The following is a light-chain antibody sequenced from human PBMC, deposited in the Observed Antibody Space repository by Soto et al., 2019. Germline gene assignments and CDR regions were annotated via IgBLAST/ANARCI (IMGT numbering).Light chain of an antibody. CDR1: SGDIGSYNR. V-gene: IGLV2-14*01. CDR2: EVT. Sequence: QSALTQPASVSGSPGQSITISCTGTSGDIGSYNRVSWYQQHPGKAPKLIIYEVTDRPSGVSNRFSGSKSGNTASLTISGIQAEDEAEYYCSSYTNINTRACVFGTGTKLTV. CDR3: SSYTNINTRACV. J-gene: IGLJ1*01.